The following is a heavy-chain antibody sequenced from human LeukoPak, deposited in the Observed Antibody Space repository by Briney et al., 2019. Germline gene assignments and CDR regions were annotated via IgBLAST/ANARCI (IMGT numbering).Heavy chain of an antibody. CDR3: ARDYTSAEWLGFAFDV. V-gene: IGHV1-18*01. Sequence: ASVRVSCKASGYTFTSYGISWVRQAPGQGLEWMGWISAYNGNTNYAQKLQGRVTMTTDTSTRTVYMELRSLRSDDTAVYYCARDYTSAEWLGFAFDVWGQGTVVSVSS. J-gene: IGHJ3*01. CDR2: ISAYNGNT. D-gene: IGHD6-19*01. CDR1: GYTFTSYG.